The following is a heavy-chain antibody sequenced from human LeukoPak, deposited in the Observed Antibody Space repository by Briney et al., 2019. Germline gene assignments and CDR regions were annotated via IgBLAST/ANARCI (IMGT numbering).Heavy chain of an antibody. CDR3: ARDQYSYINWFDP. CDR1: GFTVSSNY. CDR2: SYSGGST. J-gene: IGHJ5*02. V-gene: IGHV3-66*01. Sequence: PGGSLRLSCAASGFTVSSNYMSWVRQAPGKGLELVSVSYSGGSTYYADSVKGRFTISRDNSKNTLYLQMNSLRAEDTAVYYCARDQYSYINWFDPWGQGTLVTVSS. D-gene: IGHD5-18*01.